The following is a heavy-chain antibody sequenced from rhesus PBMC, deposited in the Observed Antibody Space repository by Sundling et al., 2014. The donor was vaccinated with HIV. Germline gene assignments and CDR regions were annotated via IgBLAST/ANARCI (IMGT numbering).Heavy chain of an antibody. D-gene: IGHD5-12*01. CDR3: ARPREYRYNYDY. Sequence: QVQLQESGPGLVKPSETLSLTCAVSGGSISSNNWWTWIRQPLGKGLEWIGYITYHGTTSYNPSLQSRVTISRDTSKNQFSLRLTSATVADTAVYYCARPREYRYNYDYWGQGLLVTVSS. V-gene: IGHV4-122*02. CDR2: ITYHGTT. CDR1: GGSISSNNW. J-gene: IGHJ4*01.